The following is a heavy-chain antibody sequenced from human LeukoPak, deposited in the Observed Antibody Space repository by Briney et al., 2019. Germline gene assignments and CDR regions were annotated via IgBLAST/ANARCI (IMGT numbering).Heavy chain of an antibody. Sequence: ASVKVSCKVSGYTLTELSMHWVRQAPGKGLEWMGGFDPEDGETIYAQKFQGRVTMTEDTSTDTAYMELSSLRSEDTAVYYYATVPPFDPPRRDAFDIWGQGTMVTVSS. J-gene: IGHJ3*02. CDR1: GYTLTELS. D-gene: IGHD3-16*01. CDR3: ATVPPFDPPRRDAFDI. V-gene: IGHV1-24*01. CDR2: FDPEDGET.